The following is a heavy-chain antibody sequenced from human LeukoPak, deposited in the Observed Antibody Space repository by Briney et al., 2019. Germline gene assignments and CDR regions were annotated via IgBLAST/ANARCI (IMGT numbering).Heavy chain of an antibody. Sequence: QPGGSLRLSCAASGFTFSSYAMSWVRQAPGKGLEWVSAISGSGGSTYYADSVKGRFTISRDNSKNTLYLQMNSLRAEDTAVYYCAKVFGELAYYYYYGMDVWGQGTTVTVSS. CDR3: AKVFGELAYYYYYGMDV. J-gene: IGHJ6*02. V-gene: IGHV3-23*01. CDR1: GFTFSSYA. D-gene: IGHD3-10*01. CDR2: ISGSGGST.